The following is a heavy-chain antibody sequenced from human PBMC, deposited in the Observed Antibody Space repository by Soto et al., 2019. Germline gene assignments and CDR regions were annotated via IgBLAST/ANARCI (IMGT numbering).Heavy chain of an antibody. CDR3: ASGPRTGYNWFDP. J-gene: IGHJ5*02. D-gene: IGHD7-27*01. Sequence: QVQLQESGPGLVKPSETLSLTCTVSGGSISSYYWSWIRQPPGKGLEWIGYSYYSGSTNYNPSPKSRVTISLDTAKHQFSRKLSSVTAADTAVYYCASGPRTGYNWFDPWGQGTLVTVSS. CDR2: SYYSGST. V-gene: IGHV4-59*01. CDR1: GGSISSYY.